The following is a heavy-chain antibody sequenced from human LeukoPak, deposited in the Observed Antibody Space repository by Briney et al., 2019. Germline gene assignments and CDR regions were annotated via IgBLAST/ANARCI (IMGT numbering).Heavy chain of an antibody. D-gene: IGHD3/OR15-3a*01. Sequence: ASVKVSCKASGGTFSSYAISWVRQAPGQGLEWMGIINPIGDDTTFAQKFQGRVTMTTDTSTSTVYMELSSLRSDGTAIYYCAREGRGTSFDPWGQGTLVTVSS. CDR3: AREGRGTSFDP. V-gene: IGHV1-46*01. J-gene: IGHJ5*02. CDR2: INPIGDDT. CDR1: GGTFSSYA.